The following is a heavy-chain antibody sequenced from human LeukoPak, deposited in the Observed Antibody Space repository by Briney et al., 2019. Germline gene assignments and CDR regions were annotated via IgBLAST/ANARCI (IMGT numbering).Heavy chain of an antibody. J-gene: IGHJ6*02. CDR3: ARDLNYYGSGSYYNPPYYYGMDV. CDR2: ISSSSSYI. CDR1: GFTFSSYS. D-gene: IGHD3-10*01. Sequence: GGSLRLSCAASGFTFSSYSMNWVRQAPGKGLEWVSSISSSSSYIYHADSVKGRFTISRDNAKNSLYLQMNSLGAEDTAVYYCARDLNYYGSGSYYNPPYYYGMDVWGQGTTVTVSS. V-gene: IGHV3-21*01.